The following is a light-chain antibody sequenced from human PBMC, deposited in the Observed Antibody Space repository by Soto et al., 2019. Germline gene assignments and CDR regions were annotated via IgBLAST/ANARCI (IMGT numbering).Light chain of an antibody. V-gene: IGLV4-69*01. CDR3: QTWGTGIVV. CDR2: LKSDGSH. CDR1: SGHSTYA. Sequence: QPVLTQSPSASASLGASVKLTCTLSSGHSTYAIAWHQHQPDTGPRYLMKLKSDGSHNKGDGIPDRFSGSSSGAERYLTISSLQSEDEADYYCQTWGTGIVVFGGGTKLTVL. J-gene: IGLJ2*01.